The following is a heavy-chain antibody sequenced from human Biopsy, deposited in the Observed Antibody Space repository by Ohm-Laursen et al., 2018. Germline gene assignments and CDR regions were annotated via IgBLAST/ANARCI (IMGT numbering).Heavy chain of an antibody. J-gene: IGHJ2*01. CDR3: ARNRVDVVKVTTIGWNFDL. V-gene: IGHV4-59*08. D-gene: IGHD5-12*01. CDR2: IHYTGHI. CDR1: GDTISTYY. Sequence: TLSLTCTVSGDTISTYYWNWIRQTPGKGLEWIGYIHYTGHIRINPSLNSRATISVDTSKAHFSLKLSSLTAADTAIYYCARNRVDVVKVTTIGWNFDLWGRGTLVTVS.